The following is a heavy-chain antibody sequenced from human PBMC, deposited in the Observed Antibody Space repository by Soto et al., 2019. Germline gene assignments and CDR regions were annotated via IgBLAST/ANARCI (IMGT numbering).Heavy chain of an antibody. D-gene: IGHD5-12*01. Sequence: QITLKESGPTVVKPTQTLTLTCTFSGFSLSTSGVGVGWIRQPPGKAMEWLALIYWNDDKRYSPSLKSRLTITKDTSKNQVVLTMTNMDPVDTATYYCAHRGGGLRSPYFDFWGQGTLVTVSS. CDR3: AHRGGGLRSPYFDF. J-gene: IGHJ4*02. CDR1: GFSLSTSGVG. CDR2: IYWNDDK. V-gene: IGHV2-5*01.